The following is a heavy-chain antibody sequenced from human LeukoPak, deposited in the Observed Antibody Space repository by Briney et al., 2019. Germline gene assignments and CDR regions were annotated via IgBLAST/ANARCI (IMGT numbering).Heavy chain of an antibody. CDR2: INTNTGNP. Sequence: ASVKVSCKASGYTFTSYAMHWVRQAPGQGLEWVGWINTNTGNPTYARGFTGRFVFSLDTSVSTAYLQISSLKAEDTAVYYCARIMVRGVNPLGYWGQGTLVTVSS. D-gene: IGHD3-10*01. CDR1: GYTFTSYA. V-gene: IGHV7-4-1*02. CDR3: ARIMVRGVNPLGY. J-gene: IGHJ4*02.